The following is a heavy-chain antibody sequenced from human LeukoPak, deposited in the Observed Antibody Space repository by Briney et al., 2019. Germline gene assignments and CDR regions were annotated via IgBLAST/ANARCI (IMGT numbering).Heavy chain of an antibody. CDR3: ARGPERTGVGTRYYYDMDV. CDR1: GFTFSSYA. V-gene: IGHV3-30-3*01. D-gene: IGHD2-8*01. CDR2: ISYDGSNK. J-gene: IGHJ6*02. Sequence: GVSLRLSCAASGFTFSSYAMHWVRQAPGKGLEWVAVISYDGSNKYYADSVKGRFTISRDNSKNTLYLQMNSLRAEDTAVYYCARGPERTGVGTRYYYDMDVWGQGTTVTVSS.